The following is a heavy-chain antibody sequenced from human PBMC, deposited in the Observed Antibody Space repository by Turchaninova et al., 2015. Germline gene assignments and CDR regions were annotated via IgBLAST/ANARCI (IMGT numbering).Heavy chain of an antibody. CDR2: ISWDDDK. Sequence: QITLKESGPTLVKPTQTLTLTCTSSRFPLRRSGVGVGWSRPPPGKALEWLALISWDDDKRYSPSLKSRLTITKDTSKNQVVLTMTNMDPVDTATYYCAHSGGGLTIFGVVTNRGHFDYWGQGTLVTVSS. J-gene: IGHJ4*02. V-gene: IGHV2-5*02. D-gene: IGHD3-3*01. CDR1: RFPLRRSGVG. CDR3: AHSGGGLTIFGVVTNRGHFDY.